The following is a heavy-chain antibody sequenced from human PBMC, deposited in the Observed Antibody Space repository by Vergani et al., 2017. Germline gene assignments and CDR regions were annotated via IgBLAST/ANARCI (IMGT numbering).Heavy chain of an antibody. CDR2: ISSSSSTI. CDR3: ARAGQLVLYYYYYYMDV. Sequence: EVDLVESGGGLVQPGGSLRLSCAASGFTFSSYSMNWVRQAPGKGLEWVSYISSSSSTIYYADSVKGRFTISRDNAKNSLYLQMNSLRAEDTAVYYCARAGQLVLYYYYYYMDVWGKGTTVTVSS. D-gene: IGHD6-6*01. V-gene: IGHV3-48*01. CDR1: GFTFSSYS. J-gene: IGHJ6*03.